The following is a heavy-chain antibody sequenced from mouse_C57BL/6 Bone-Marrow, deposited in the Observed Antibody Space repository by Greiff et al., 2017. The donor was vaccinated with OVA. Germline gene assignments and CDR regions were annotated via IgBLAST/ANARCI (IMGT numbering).Heavy chain of an antibody. V-gene: IGHV1-55*01. CDR3: ARFGYGSSYEGFAY. CDR2: IYPGSGST. Sequence: QVQLQQPGAELVKPGASVKMSCKASGYTFTSYWITWVKQRPGQGLGWIGDIYPGSGSTNYNEKFKSKATLTVDTSSSTAYMQLSSLTSEDSAVYYCARFGYGSSYEGFAYWGQGTLVTVSA. J-gene: IGHJ3*01. CDR1: GYTFTSYW. D-gene: IGHD1-1*01.